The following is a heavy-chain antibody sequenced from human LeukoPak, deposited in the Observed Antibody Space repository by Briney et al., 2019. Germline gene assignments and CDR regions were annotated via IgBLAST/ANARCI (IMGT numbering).Heavy chain of an antibody. CDR3: ARTSTVLKPFDY. V-gene: IGHV3-53*01. J-gene: IGHJ4*02. Sequence: PGGSLRLSCAASWFTVSSNYMSWVRQAPGKGLEWVSVFYSGGTTYYADSVKGRFTISRDSSKNTLYLQMNNLRADDTAMYFCARTSTVLKPFDYWGQGTLVTVSS. CDR1: WFTVSSNY. D-gene: IGHD4-17*01. CDR2: FYSGGTT.